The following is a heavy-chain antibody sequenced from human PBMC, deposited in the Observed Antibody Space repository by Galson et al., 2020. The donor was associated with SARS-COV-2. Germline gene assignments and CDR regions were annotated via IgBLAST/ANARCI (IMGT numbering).Heavy chain of an antibody. CDR3: AKDGGATIFVNYYGMDV. J-gene: IGHJ6*02. Sequence: GESLKISCVVSGFTVSSNYMSWVRQGPGKGLEWVSVIYSGGSTYYADSVKGRFTISRDNSKNTLYLQMNSLRAEDTAVYYCAKDGGATIFVNYYGMDVWGQGTTVTVSS. V-gene: IGHV3-66*01. CDR1: GFTVSSNY. CDR2: IYSGGST. D-gene: IGHD3-3*01.